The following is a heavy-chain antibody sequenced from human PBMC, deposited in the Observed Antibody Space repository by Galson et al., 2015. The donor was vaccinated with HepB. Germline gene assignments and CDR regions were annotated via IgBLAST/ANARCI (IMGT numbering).Heavy chain of an antibody. CDR1: GFTFSGYG. V-gene: IGHV3-30*18. J-gene: IGHJ4*02. CDR3: AKDLEGPGVFDH. D-gene: IGHD3-3*01. Sequence: SLRLSCAASGFTFSGYGMHWVRQAPGKGLEWVTIISYDGGKKYYADSVKGRFTISRDNSKNTLYLQMNSLRAEDTAVYYCAKDLEGPGVFDHWGQGTLVTVSS. CDR2: ISYDGGKK.